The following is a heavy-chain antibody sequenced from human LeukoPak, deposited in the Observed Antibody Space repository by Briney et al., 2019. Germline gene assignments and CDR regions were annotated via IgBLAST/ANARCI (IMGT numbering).Heavy chain of an antibody. D-gene: IGHD2-2*02. Sequence: PSETLSLTCTVSGYSISSGYYWGWIRPPPGKGLEGIGSIYHSGSTYYNPSLKSRVTISVHTSTTQSSLQLSSVTAADTAVYYCARLPIVVVPAAIFSWFDPWGQGTLVTVSS. CDR2: IYHSGST. CDR1: GYSISSGYY. CDR3: ARLPIVVVPAAIFSWFDP. V-gene: IGHV4-38-2*02. J-gene: IGHJ5*02.